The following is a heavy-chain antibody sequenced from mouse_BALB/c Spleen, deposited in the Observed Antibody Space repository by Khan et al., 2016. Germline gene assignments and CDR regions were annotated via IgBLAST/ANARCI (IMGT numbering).Heavy chain of an antibody. CDR1: GYSFTGYY. D-gene: IGHD1-1*01. CDR3: ASPYGSSYVWFAY. V-gene: IGHV1S34*01. Sequence: LVKTGASVKISCKASGYSFTGYYMHWVKQSHGKSLEWIGYITSYNGATSYNQKFKGKATFTVDTSSSTAYMQFNSLTSEDSAVXYCASPYGSSYVWFAYWGQGTLVTVSA. CDR2: ITSYNGAT. J-gene: IGHJ3*01.